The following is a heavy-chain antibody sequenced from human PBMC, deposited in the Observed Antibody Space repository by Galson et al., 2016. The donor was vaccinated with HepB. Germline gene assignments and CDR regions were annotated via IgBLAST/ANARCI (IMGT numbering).Heavy chain of an antibody. D-gene: IGHD3-16*02. V-gene: IGHV3-23*01. J-gene: IGHJ5*02. CDR3: AKDLGDYVSGSYRYNWFDP. CDR2: ISGSGGST. Sequence: SLRLSCAASGFTFSSYAMSWVRQAPGKGLEWVSAISGSGGSTYYADSVKGRFTISRDNSKNTLYLQMNSLRAEDTDVYYCAKDLGDYVSGSYRYNWFDPWGQGTLVTVSS. CDR1: GFTFSSYA.